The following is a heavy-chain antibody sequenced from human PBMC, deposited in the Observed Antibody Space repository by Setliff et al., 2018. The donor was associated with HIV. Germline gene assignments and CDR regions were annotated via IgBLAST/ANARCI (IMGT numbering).Heavy chain of an antibody. CDR3: ARQRVTSSGYYYDGMDV. CDR1: GGSISGSNYV. D-gene: IGHD3-3*01. CDR2: IHYSGST. J-gene: IGHJ6*02. V-gene: IGHV4-39*01. Sequence: PSETLSLTCTVYGGSISGSNYVWGWIRQTPRKGLEWIATIHYSGSTYHNPSLKSRVTISVDPSKNQFSLRLTSVTPADTAVYYCARQRVTSSGYYYDGMDVWGQGTTVTVSS.